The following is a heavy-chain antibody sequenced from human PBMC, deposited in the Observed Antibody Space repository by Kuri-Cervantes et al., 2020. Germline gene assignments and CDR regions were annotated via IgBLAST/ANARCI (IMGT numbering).Heavy chain of an antibody. J-gene: IGHJ4*02. Sequence: GESLKISCAASGFTFSDYYMSWIRQAPGKGLEWVAVISYDGSNKYYADSVKGRFTISRDNSKNTLYLQMNSLRAEDTAVYYCARGPPAAGYCSGGSCYIDVYWGQGTLVTVSS. V-gene: IGHV3-30*03. D-gene: IGHD2-15*01. CDR1: GFTFSDYY. CDR3: ARGPPAAGYCSGGSCYIDVY. CDR2: ISYDGSNK.